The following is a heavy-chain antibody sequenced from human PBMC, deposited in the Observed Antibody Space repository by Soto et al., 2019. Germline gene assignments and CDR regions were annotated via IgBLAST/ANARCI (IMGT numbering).Heavy chain of an antibody. CDR1: GYSISSGYY. V-gene: IGHV4-38-2*02. D-gene: IGHD3-16*01. J-gene: IGHJ3*02. CDR3: ARDSSGGSDAFDI. Sequence: SETLSLTCTVSGYSISSGYYWGWIRQPPGKGLEWIGSIYHSGSTYYNPSLKSRVTISVDTSKNQFSLKLSSVTAADTAVYYCARDSSGGSDAFDICGQGTMVTVSS. CDR2: IYHSGST.